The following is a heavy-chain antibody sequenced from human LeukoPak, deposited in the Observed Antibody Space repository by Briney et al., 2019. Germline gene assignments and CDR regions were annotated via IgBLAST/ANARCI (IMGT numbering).Heavy chain of an antibody. CDR1: GDSISSYY. CDR3: ARGQGSGYFWFDP. J-gene: IGHJ5*02. Sequence: SETLSLTCTVSGDSISSYYWSWIRQPPGKRLEWIGYVYYSGSPGYNPSLESRVSMSVDTSKNQVSLKLTSVTAADTAVYFCARGQGSGYFWFDPWGQGTLVTVSS. CDR2: VYYSGSP. D-gene: IGHD3-3*01. V-gene: IGHV4-59*01.